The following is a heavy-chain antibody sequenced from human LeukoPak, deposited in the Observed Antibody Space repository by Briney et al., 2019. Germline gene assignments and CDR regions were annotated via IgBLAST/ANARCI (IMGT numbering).Heavy chain of an antibody. CDR3: ARLRVAGARNVDYFYYYMVV. CDR1: GYTFITNA. Sequence: GGSLRLSCTAPGYTFITNAMSGVRQHTAKGLEWVSAISGSGGSTYYTDSVKSRVTISRDTSKNQLYLQLNSLSAADTAVYFCARLRVAGARNVDYFYYYMVVWGKGTTVTVPS. J-gene: IGHJ6*03. CDR2: ISGSGGST. D-gene: IGHD6-19*01. V-gene: IGHV3-23*01.